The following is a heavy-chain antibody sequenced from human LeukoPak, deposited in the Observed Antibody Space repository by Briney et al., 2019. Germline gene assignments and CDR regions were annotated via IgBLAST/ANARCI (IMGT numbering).Heavy chain of an antibody. D-gene: IGHD3-22*01. Sequence: GGSLRLSCAASGFTFSSYAMHWVRQAPGKGLEWVALISYDGGDKYYADSVKGRFTISRDNSKNTLYLLLNSLRADDTAVYYCAKSNGYGLIDIWGQGTMVTVSS. CDR2: ISYDGGDK. V-gene: IGHV3-30*18. CDR3: AKSNGYGLIDI. J-gene: IGHJ3*02. CDR1: GFTFSSYA.